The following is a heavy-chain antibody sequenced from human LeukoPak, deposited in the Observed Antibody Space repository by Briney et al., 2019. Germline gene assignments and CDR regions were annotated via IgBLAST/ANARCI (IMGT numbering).Heavy chain of an antibody. CDR1: GGSVSSGSYY. V-gene: IGHV4-61*01. CDR3: ATSFRSGWGFDS. D-gene: IGHD6-19*01. Sequence: TSETLSLTCTVSGGSVSSGSYYWSWIRQPPGKGLEWIGYIYYSGSTNYNPSLKSRVTISVDTSKNQFSLKLSSVTAADTAVYYCATSFRSGWGFDSWGQGILVAVSS. CDR2: IYYSGST. J-gene: IGHJ4*02.